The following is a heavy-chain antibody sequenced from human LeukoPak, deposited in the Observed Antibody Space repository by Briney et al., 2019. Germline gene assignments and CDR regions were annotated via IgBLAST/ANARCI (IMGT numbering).Heavy chain of an antibody. D-gene: IGHD6-13*01. CDR1: GGTFSSYA. CDR3: ARVGIAAAGTDYYYYYYMDV. Sequence: ASVKVSCKASGGTFSSYAISWVRQAPGQGLEWMGGIIPIFGTANYAQKFQGRVTITADESTSTAYMELSSLRSEDTAVYYCARVGIAAAGTDYYYYYYMDVWGKGTTVTISS. V-gene: IGHV1-69*13. CDR2: IIPIFGTA. J-gene: IGHJ6*03.